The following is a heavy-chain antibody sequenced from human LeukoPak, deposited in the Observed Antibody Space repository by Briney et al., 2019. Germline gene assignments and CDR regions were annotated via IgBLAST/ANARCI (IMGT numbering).Heavy chain of an antibody. J-gene: IGHJ4*02. CDR1: GFTFNNYV. D-gene: IGHD4-17*01. Sequence: GGSLRLSCAASGFTFNNYVMSWVRQAPGKGLEWVSVISAGGYYPYYADTNYADSVKGRFTISRDNSKNTLYLQMNSLRAEDTAVYYCARDGNDYGDYGDYWGQGTLVSVSS. V-gene: IGHV3-23*01. CDR3: ARDGNDYGDYGDY. CDR2: ISAGGYYPYYADT.